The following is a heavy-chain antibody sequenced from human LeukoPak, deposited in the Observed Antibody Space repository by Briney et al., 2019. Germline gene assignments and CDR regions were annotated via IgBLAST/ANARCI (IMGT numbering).Heavy chain of an antibody. Sequence: GASVKVSCKASVYTFTSYGISWVRQAPVQGLEWMGWISAYNGNTNYAQKLQGRVTMTTDTSTSTAYMELRSLRSDDTAVYYCAISLLVYDSSGFDYWGQGTLVTVSS. CDR1: VYTFTSYG. CDR3: AISLLVYDSSGFDY. J-gene: IGHJ4*02. V-gene: IGHV1-18*01. CDR2: ISAYNGNT. D-gene: IGHD3-22*01.